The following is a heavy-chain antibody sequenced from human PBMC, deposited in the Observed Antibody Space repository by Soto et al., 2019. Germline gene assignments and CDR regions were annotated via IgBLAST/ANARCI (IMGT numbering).Heavy chain of an antibody. V-gene: IGHV3-15*01. CDR3: AKPIPYSGSPPYFDY. J-gene: IGHJ4*02. D-gene: IGHD1-26*01. CDR1: GFNFRNPC. CDR2: IKSKLDGGTA. Sequence: RLWNAASGFNFRNPCVSWIRQTPGKGLECVGRIKSKLDGGTADYAAPVKGRFTISRDDSKNTLYLQMNSLRAEDTAVYYCAKPIPYSGSPPYFDYWGQGTLVIVS.